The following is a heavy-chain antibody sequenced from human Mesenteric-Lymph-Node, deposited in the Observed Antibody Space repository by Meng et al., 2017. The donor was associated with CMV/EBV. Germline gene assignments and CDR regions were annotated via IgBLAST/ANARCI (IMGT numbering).Heavy chain of an antibody. CDR3: ARPFPSWQSPRLDPFGA. CDR2: VHYTGST. J-gene: IGHJ5*02. D-gene: IGHD6-19*01. CDR1: GDSISSFCY. V-gene: IGHV4-39*01. Sequence: QVQPREPGSTHCNPSATWSSTCTVSGDSISSFCYWGWSRQPPGRGLEWIGSVHYTGSTYYSPSLKSRVTVSVDTSKNQFSLRLTSVTAADTAVYYCARPFPSWQSPRLDPFGAWGQGTLVTVSS.